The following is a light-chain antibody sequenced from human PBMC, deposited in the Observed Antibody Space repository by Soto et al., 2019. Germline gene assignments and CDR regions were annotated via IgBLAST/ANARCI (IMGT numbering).Light chain of an antibody. CDR2: GTS. V-gene: IGKV3-20*01. Sequence: EIVLTQSPGTLSLSPGERATLSCRASQSVSSSYLAWYQHKPGQAPRLLISGTSSRATGIPDRFSGSGAGTDFTLTIIRLEPEDFSVYYWQQYGTTPWTFGQGTKVEVK. J-gene: IGKJ1*01. CDR1: QSVSSSY. CDR3: QQYGTTPWT.